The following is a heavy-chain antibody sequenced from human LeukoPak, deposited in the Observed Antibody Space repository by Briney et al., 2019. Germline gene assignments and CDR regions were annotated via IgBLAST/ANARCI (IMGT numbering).Heavy chain of an antibody. D-gene: IGHD3-22*01. V-gene: IGHV3-30-3*01. CDR3: AREGYYDSSGRSPFQH. CDR1: GFTFSSYA. J-gene: IGHJ1*01. CDR2: ISYDGSNK. Sequence: GGSLRLSCAASGFTFSSYAMHWVRQAPGKGLEWVAVISYDGSNKYYADSVKGRFTISRDNSKNTLYLQMNSLRAEDTAVYYCAREGYYDSSGRSPFQHWGQGTLVTVSS.